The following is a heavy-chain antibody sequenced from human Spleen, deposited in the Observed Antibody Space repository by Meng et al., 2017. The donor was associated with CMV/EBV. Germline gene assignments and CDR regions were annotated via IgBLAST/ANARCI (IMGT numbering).Heavy chain of an antibody. D-gene: IGHD3-10*01. V-gene: IGHV1-18*01. CDR3: ARDLGVSGWFDP. J-gene: IGHJ5*02. CDR1: GYTFTSYG. Sequence: CTASGYTFTSYGISWVRQAPGQGLEWMGWIGAYNGNTNYAQKLQGRVTMTTDTSTSTAYMELRSLRSDDTAVYYCARDLGVSGWFDPWGQGTLVTVSS. CDR2: IGAYNGNT.